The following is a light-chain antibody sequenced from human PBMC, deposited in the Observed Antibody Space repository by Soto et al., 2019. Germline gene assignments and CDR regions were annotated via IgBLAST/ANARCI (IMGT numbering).Light chain of an antibody. CDR3: QQYNNWPRT. CDR2: GAS. J-gene: IGKJ1*01. Sequence: EILMTQSPATLSVSPGERATLSCRASQSVSSNLAWYQQKPGQAPRLLIYGASTRATGIPARFSGSGSGTAYTLTISSLQSEDFAVYYCQQYNNWPRTFGQGTKVDIK. V-gene: IGKV3-15*01. CDR1: QSVSSN.